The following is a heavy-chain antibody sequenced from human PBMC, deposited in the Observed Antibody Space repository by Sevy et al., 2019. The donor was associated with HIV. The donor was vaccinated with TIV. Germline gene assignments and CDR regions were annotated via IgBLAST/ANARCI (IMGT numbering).Heavy chain of an antibody. D-gene: IGHD3-22*01. CDR3: ASLPNNYYDSSGSSGDDAFDI. CDR2: IWNDRSNK. Sequence: GGSLRLSCAASGFTFSSYGMHWVRQAPGKWLEWVAVIWNDRSNKHYADSVKGRFTISRDNSKNTLYLQMNSLRAEDTAVYYCASLPNNYYDSSGSSGDDAFDIWGQGTMVTVSS. CDR1: GFTFSSYG. V-gene: IGHV3-33*01. J-gene: IGHJ3*02.